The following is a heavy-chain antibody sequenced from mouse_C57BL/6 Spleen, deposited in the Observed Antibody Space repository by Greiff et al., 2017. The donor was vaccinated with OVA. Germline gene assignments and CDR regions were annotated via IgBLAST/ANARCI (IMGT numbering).Heavy chain of an antibody. CDR3: ARKDGPYAMDY. D-gene: IGHD2-3*01. V-gene: IGHV2-9-1*01. CDR1: GFSLTSYA. J-gene: IGHJ4*01. CDR2: IWPGGGT. Sequence: QVQLQESGPGLVAPSQSLSITCTVSGFSLTSYAISWVRQPPGKGLEWLGVIWPGGGTNYNSAPKSRLTISKDNSKSQVFLKMNSLQTDDTARYCCARKDGPYAMDYWGQGTSVTVSS.